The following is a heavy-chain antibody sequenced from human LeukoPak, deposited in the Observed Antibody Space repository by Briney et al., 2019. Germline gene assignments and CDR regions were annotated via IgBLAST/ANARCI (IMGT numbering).Heavy chain of an antibody. CDR2: VNLQGST. Sequence: NTSGTLSLTCGVSGGSITNTNYWTWVRQPPGKGLEWIGEVNLQGSTNYNPSLMGRVAISVDTSENHISLQLTSVTAADTAVYYCARGGGPYRPLDYSGQGTLVTVSS. J-gene: IGHJ4*02. CDR1: GGSITNTNY. CDR3: ARGGGPYRPLDY. V-gene: IGHV4-4*02.